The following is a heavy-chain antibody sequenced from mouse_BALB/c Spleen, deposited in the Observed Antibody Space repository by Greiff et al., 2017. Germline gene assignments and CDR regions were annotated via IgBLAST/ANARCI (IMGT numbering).Heavy chain of an antibody. J-gene: IGHJ1*01. D-gene: IGHD1-1*01. CDR1: GFSLTSYG. CDR2: IWAGGST. Sequence: QVQLQQSGPGLVAPSQSLSITCTVSGFSLTSYGVHWVRQPPGKGLEWLGVIWAGGSTNYNSALMSRLSISKDNSKSQVFLKMNSLQTDDTAMYYCARGGGYYGSSASYWYVDVWGAGTTVTVSS. V-gene: IGHV2-9*02. CDR3: ARGGGYYGSSASYWYVDV.